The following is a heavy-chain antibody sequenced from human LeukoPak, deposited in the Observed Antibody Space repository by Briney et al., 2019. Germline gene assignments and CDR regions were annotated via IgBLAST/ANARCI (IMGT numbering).Heavy chain of an antibody. CDR2: INAGNGNT. CDR1: GYTFTSYA. D-gene: IGHD3-16*02. J-gene: IGHJ4*02. V-gene: IGHV1-3*01. CDR3: ASEFSGDYVWGSYRYTPYYFDY. Sequence: ASVKVSCKASGYTFTSYAMHWVRQAPGRRLEWMGWINAGNGNTKYSQKFQGRVTITRDTSASTAYMELSSLRSEDTAVYYCASEFSGDYVWGSYRYTPYYFDYWGQGTLVTVSS.